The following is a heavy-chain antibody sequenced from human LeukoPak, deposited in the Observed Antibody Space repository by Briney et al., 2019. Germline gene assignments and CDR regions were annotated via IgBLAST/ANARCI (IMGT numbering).Heavy chain of an antibody. Sequence: GGSLRLSCAASGFTFSSYGLHWVRQAPGKGLEWVAVISYDGSNKYYADSVKGRFTISRDNSKNTLYLQMNSLRAEDTAVYYCAKVGSYSNYYYYYMDVWGKGTTVTVSS. CDR2: ISYDGSNK. V-gene: IGHV3-30*18. J-gene: IGHJ6*03. CDR3: AKVGSYSNYYYYYMDV. D-gene: IGHD4-11*01. CDR1: GFTFSSYG.